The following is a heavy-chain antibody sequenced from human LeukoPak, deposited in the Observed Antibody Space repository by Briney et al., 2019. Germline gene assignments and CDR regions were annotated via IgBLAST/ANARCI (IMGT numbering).Heavy chain of an antibody. CDR1: GYTFTTCH. D-gene: IGHD6-19*01. CDR3: AKLPSGKQWLVVHYFDY. V-gene: IGHV1-2*02. Sequence: ASVKVSCKASGYTFTTCHMHWVRQAPGQGLEWMGWINPNSGVTNYAQKFQGRVTMTRDTSINTAYMEVSSLRSDDTAVYYCAKLPSGKQWLVVHYFDYWGQGTLVTVSS. CDR2: INPNSGVT. J-gene: IGHJ4*02.